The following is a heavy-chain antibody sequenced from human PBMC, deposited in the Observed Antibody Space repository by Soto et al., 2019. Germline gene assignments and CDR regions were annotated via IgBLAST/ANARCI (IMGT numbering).Heavy chain of an antibody. V-gene: IGHV1-18*01. CDR2: LSGYSGDA. J-gene: IGHJ1*01. D-gene: IGHD2-8*01. CDR1: GYSLNTYC. Sequence: QVQLVQSGPEVKKPGASVKVSCTVSGYSLNTYCFTWVRQAPGKGLEWMGWLSGYSGDAKYAQKFPDRVAMTTDTSTGTVSLDLERLRPDDTGAYFCAIGYCTNLRFDAAEYSPRWGQGTAVTVS. CDR3: AIGYCTNLRFDAAEYSPR.